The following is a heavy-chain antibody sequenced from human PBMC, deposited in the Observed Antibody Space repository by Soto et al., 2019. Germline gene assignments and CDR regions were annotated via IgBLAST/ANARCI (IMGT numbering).Heavy chain of an antibody. CDR2: IYHSGST. V-gene: IGHV4-4*02. CDR1: GGSISSSNW. CDR3: ARKPWDGYTGYYFDY. Sequence: QVQLQESGPGLVKPSGTLSLTCAVSGGSISSSNWWSWVRQPPGKGLEWIGEIYHSGSTNYNPSLKSRVTISVDKSKNQFSLKLSSVTAADTAVYSCARKPWDGYTGYYFDYWGQGTLVTVSS. D-gene: IGHD5-18*01. J-gene: IGHJ4*02.